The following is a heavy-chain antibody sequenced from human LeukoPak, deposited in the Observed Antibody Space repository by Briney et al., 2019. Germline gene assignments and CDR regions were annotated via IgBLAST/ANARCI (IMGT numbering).Heavy chain of an antibody. CDR1: GFTFSNYA. D-gene: IGHD2-15*01. Sequence: GGSLRLSCAASGFTFSNYAMNWVRQAPGKGLEWVSTISDSGGSTYYAASVKGRFTISRDNSKKTLYLQMNSLRAEDTALYFCAKGLYSAVWYFDLWGRGTLVTASS. J-gene: IGHJ2*01. CDR2: ISDSGGST. CDR3: AKGLYSAVWYFDL. V-gene: IGHV3-23*01.